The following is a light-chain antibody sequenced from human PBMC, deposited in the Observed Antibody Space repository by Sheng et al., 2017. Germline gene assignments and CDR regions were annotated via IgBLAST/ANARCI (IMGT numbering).Light chain of an antibody. V-gene: IGKV4-1*01. CDR3: QQSSSLPT. J-gene: IGKJ1*01. CDR1: QSVLYNSNNKNY. Sequence: DIVMTQSPDSLAVSLGERATINCKSSQSVLYNSNNKNYLAWYQQKPGQPPKLLIYWASTRESGVPDRFSGSGSGTDFTLTISSLQAEDVAVYYCQQSSSLPTFGQGTKVEIK. CDR2: WAS.